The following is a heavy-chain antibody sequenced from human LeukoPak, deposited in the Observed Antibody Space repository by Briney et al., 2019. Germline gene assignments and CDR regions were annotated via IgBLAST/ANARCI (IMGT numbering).Heavy chain of an antibody. D-gene: IGHD6-13*01. Sequence: PSETLSLTCAVYGGSFSGYYWGWIRQPPGKGLEWIGEINHSGSTNYNPSLKSRVTISVDTSKNQFSLKLSSVTAADTAVYYCARRYSANSYNWFDPWGQGTLVTVSS. V-gene: IGHV4-34*01. CDR3: ARRYSANSYNWFDP. CDR1: GGSFSGYY. J-gene: IGHJ5*02. CDR2: INHSGST.